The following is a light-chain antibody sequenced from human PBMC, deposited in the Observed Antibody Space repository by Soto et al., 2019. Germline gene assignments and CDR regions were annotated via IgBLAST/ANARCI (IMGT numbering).Light chain of an antibody. V-gene: IGLV1-51*01. Sequence: QSVLTQPPSVSAAPGQKVTISCSGRSSNIGNNYVSWYQQLPRTAPKLLIYDNNKRPSGIPDRFSGSKSGTSATLGITGLQTGDEADYYCGTWDDSLSGGVFGGGTKLTVL. CDR1: SSNIGNNY. CDR2: DNN. J-gene: IGLJ3*02. CDR3: GTWDDSLSGGV.